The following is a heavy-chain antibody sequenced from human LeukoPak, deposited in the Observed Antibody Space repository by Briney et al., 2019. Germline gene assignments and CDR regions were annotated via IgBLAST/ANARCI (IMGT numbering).Heavy chain of an antibody. CDR3: ARGARPQRWQHRRGVYFDY. D-gene: IGHD5-24*01. Sequence: SVKVSCKASGGTFSSYAISWVRQAPGQGLEWMGGIIPIFGTANYAQKFQGRVTITADESTSTAYMELSSVTAADTAVYYCARGARPQRWQHRRGVYFDYWGQGTLVTVSS. J-gene: IGHJ4*02. V-gene: IGHV1-69*13. CDR1: GGTFSSYA. CDR2: IIPIFGTA.